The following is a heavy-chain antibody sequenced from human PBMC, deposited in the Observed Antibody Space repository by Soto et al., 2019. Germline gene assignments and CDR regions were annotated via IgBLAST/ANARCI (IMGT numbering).Heavy chain of an antibody. D-gene: IGHD4-4*01. CDR3: ATEEDYSRDGDYYYGMDV. V-gene: IGHV1-69*13. CDR1: GGTFSSYA. J-gene: IGHJ6*02. Sequence: SVKVSCKASGGTFSSYAISWVRQAPGQGLEWMGGIIPIFGTANYAQKFQGRVTITADESTSTAYMELSSLRSEDTAVYYCATEEDYSRDGDYYYGMDVWGQGTTDTVSS. CDR2: IIPIFGTA.